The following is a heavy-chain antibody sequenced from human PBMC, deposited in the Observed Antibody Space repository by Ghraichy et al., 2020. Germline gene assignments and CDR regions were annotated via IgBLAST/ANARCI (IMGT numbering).Heavy chain of an antibody. CDR1: GFTFSTYD. Sequence: GGSLRLSCAASGFTFSTYDMHWVRQAPGKGLEWVALLHYDGGSKYYADSVKGRFAISSDNSKNILYLQMNSLGAEDTAVYYCAKGLATNLGNWFDPWGQGTLVAVSS. V-gene: IGHV3-30*02. CDR3: AKGLATNLGNWFDP. CDR2: LHYDGGSK. D-gene: IGHD3-16*01. J-gene: IGHJ5*02.